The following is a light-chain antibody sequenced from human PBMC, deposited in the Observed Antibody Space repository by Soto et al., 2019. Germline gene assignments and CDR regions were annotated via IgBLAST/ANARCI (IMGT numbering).Light chain of an antibody. CDR1: QSVSSY. Sequence: EIVLTQAPATLSLSPGERATLSCSASQSVSSYVAWYQQKPGQAPRLLIYDASNRATGMPARLSGSGSGTDLALTLSRLDPEDYAVCYCQQRSNWPPLTFGGGNKVEI. J-gene: IGKJ4*01. CDR3: QQRSNWPPLT. CDR2: DAS. V-gene: IGKV3-11*01.